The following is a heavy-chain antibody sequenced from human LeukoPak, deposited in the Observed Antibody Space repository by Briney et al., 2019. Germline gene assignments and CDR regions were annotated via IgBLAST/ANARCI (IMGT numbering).Heavy chain of an antibody. V-gene: IGHV4-39*01. CDR2: LSNSGNT. CDR3: ARLSYRRFDY. Sequence: SETLSLTCSVSGGSTSTFYWSWIRQPPGKGLEWIGSLSNSGNTYYNASLKTRVTISVDTSKNQFSLSLNSVTAADTAVYYCARLSYRRFDYWGQGNLVTVSS. D-gene: IGHD4-11*01. CDR1: GGSTSTFY. J-gene: IGHJ4*02.